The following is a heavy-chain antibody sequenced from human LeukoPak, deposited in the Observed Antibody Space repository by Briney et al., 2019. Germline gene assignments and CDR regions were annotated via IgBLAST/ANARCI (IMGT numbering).Heavy chain of an antibody. CDR3: AARPGEVAVPYDY. Sequence: GGSLRLSCAASGFTFSTYAMTWVRQAPGKGLEWVSLISRGGDVTYYADSVKGRFTISRDSSKNTLYLQMHSLRAEDTAVYYCAARPGEVAVPYDYWGQGTPVTVSS. J-gene: IGHJ4*02. V-gene: IGHV3-23*01. CDR2: ISRGGDVT. CDR1: GFTFSTYA. D-gene: IGHD2-15*01.